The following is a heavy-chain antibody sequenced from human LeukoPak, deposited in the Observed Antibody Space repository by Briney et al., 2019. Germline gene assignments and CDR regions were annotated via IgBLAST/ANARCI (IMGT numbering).Heavy chain of an antibody. CDR3: AGEKPLWGMVRGVTGSFDL. CDR2: IYYSGST. D-gene: IGHD3-10*01. J-gene: IGHJ2*01. V-gene: IGHV4-39*02. CDR1: GGSISSSSYY. Sequence: PSETLSLTCTVSGGSISSSSYYWGWIRQPPGKGLEWIGSIYYSGSTYYNPSLKSRVTISVDTSKNQFSLKLSSVTAADTAVYYCAGEKPLWGMVRGVTGSFDLWGRGTLVTVSS.